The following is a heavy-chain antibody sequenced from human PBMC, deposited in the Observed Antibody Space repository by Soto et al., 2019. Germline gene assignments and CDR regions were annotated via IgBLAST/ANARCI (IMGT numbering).Heavy chain of an antibody. V-gene: IGHV5-51*01. CDR3: ARPSGLIAAATSRWYFDL. CDR1: GYSFSSYW. D-gene: IGHD6-25*01. J-gene: IGHJ2*01. CDR2: IYPGDSDT. Sequence: GESLKISCKGSGYSFSSYWIGWVRQMPGKGLEWMGIIYPGDSDTRYSPSFQGQVTISVDKSINTAYLQWSSLKASDTAIYYCARPSGLIAAATSRWYFDLWGRGTLVTVS.